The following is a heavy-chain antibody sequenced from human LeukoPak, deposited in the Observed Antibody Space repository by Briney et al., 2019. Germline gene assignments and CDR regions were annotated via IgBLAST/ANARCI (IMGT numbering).Heavy chain of an antibody. V-gene: IGHV3-23*01. CDR1: GFTFSSYA. CDR3: AKVPTGEKWLLRFDY. J-gene: IGHJ4*02. D-gene: IGHD3-22*01. Sequence: GGSLRLSCAASGFTFSSYAMSWVRQAPGKGLEWVSAISGSGGSTYYADSVKGGFTISRDNSKDTLYLQMNSLRAEDTAVYYCAKVPTGEKWLLRFDYWGQGTLVTVSS. CDR2: ISGSGGST.